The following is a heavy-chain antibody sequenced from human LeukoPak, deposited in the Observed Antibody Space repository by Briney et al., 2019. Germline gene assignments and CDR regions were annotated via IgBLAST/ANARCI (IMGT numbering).Heavy chain of an antibody. CDR2: ISGSGGST. CDR3: AKSGDQVTVTKLDY. Sequence: GGSLRLSCAASGFTFSNYVMSWVRQAPGKGLEWVSGISGSGGSTFYADSVKGRFTISRDNSKNTLYLEMNSLRAEDTALFYCAKSGDQVTVTKLDYWGQGTLVTVSS. CDR1: GFTFSNYV. V-gene: IGHV3-23*01. D-gene: IGHD4-17*01. J-gene: IGHJ4*02.